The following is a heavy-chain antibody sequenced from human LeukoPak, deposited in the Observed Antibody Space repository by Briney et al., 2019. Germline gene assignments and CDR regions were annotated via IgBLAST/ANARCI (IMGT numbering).Heavy chain of an antibody. CDR1: GFTFSSFG. Sequence: GGSLRLSCAASGFTFSSFGMHWVRQAPGKGLEWVAIISYDGSTQYYADSVKGRFTISRDNSKDTLYLQMNSPRDEDTAVYYCGKLRVDAYGSPIDYWGQGTLVTVSS. V-gene: IGHV3-30*18. CDR3: GKLRVDAYGSPIDY. CDR2: ISYDGSTQ. D-gene: IGHD3-16*01. J-gene: IGHJ4*02.